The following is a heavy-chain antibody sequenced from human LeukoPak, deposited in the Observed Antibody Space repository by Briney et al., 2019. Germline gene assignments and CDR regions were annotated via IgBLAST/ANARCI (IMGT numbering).Heavy chain of an antibody. Sequence: SQTLSLTCTVSGGSISSGSYYWSWIRQPAGKGLEWIGRIYTSGSTNYNPSLKSRVTISVDTSKNQFSLKLSSVTAADTAVYYCARDQGDDRDYWGQGTLVTVPS. CDR2: IYTSGST. CDR3: ARDQGDDRDY. J-gene: IGHJ4*02. D-gene: IGHD1-14*01. V-gene: IGHV4-61*02. CDR1: GGSISSGSYY.